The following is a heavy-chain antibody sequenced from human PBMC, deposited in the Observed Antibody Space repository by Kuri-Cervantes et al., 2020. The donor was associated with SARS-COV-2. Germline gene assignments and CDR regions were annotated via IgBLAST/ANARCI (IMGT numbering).Heavy chain of an antibody. CDR2: ISYDGSKV. J-gene: IGHJ4*02. CDR3: TRGWRESTY. D-gene: IGHD3-10*01. Sequence: LSLTCAVYGGSFSDYYWSGVRQPPGKGLEWLSYISYDGSKVLYADPVKGRFTISRDNAKNTLYLQMSSLRADDTAVYYCTRGWRESTYWGQGTLVTVSS. V-gene: IGHV3-11*04. CDR1: GGSFSDYY.